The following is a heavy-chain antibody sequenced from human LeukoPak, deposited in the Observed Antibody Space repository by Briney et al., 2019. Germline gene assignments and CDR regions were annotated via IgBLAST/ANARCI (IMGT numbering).Heavy chain of an antibody. D-gene: IGHD3-9*01. CDR3: ARNYDVLTGYPYYFDH. CDR2: SYDGSNK. Sequence: GGSLRLSCAASGFTFSSYAMHWVRQAPGKGLEWVAVSYDGSNKSYADSVKGRFTISRDNSKNTLYLQMSSLTPEDTAVYYCARNYDVLTGYPYYFDHWGQGILVTVSS. CDR1: GFTFSSYA. V-gene: IGHV3-30*04. J-gene: IGHJ4*02.